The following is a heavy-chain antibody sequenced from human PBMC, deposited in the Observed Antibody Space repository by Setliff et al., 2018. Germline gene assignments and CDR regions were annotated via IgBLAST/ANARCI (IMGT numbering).Heavy chain of an antibody. V-gene: IGHV1-24*01. D-gene: IGHD3-3*01. Sequence: ASVKVSCKVSGYTFTELSRHWVRQAPGKGLEWMGGFDPEDGETLYAQKFQGRVSMTEDTSTDTAYMELSRLRSDDTAVYYCARGRDFWSGYLVYWGQGTLVTVSS. J-gene: IGHJ4*02. CDR1: GYTFTELS. CDR3: ARGRDFWSGYLVY. CDR2: FDPEDGET.